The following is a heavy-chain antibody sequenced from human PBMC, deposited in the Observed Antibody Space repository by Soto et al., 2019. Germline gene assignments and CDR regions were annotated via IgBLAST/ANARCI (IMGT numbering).Heavy chain of an antibody. V-gene: IGHV3-30*03. CDR3: ARNPPWELRYYYAMDV. CDR1: GFTFSSYG. J-gene: IGHJ6*02. Sequence: QVQLVESGGGVVQPGRSLRLSCAASGFTFSSYGMHWVRQAPGKGLEWVAVISYDGSNKYYADSVKGRFTISRDNAKNTLYLQMNSLSAEGTAVYYCARNPPWELRYYYAMDVLGQGTTVTFSS. CDR2: ISYDGSNK. D-gene: IGHD1-26*01.